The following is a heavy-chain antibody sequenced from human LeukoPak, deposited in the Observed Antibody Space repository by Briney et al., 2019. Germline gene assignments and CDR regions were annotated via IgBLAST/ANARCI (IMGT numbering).Heavy chain of an antibody. CDR3: ARVGYDSSSWYDPLYYFDY. D-gene: IGHD6-13*01. Sequence: SETLSLTCTVSGGSISSYYWSWIRQPPGKGLEWIGYIYYSRSTNYNPSLKSRVTISVDTSKNQFSLKLSSVTAADTAVYYCARVGYDSSSWYDPLYYFDYWGQGTLVTVSS. CDR2: IYYSRST. J-gene: IGHJ4*02. CDR1: GGSISSYY. V-gene: IGHV4-59*01.